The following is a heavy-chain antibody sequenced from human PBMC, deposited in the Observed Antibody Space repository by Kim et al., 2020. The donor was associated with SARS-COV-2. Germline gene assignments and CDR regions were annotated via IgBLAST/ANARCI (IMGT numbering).Heavy chain of an antibody. CDR2: IRSKAKNYAT. D-gene: IGHD2-2*01. CDR1: GFNFSGSA. Sequence: GGSLRLSCATSGFNFSGSAMHWVRQASGKGLEWVGRIRSKAKNYATAYGPSVEGRFIVSRDDSKNRAYLQLNSLRIEDTAIYYCFAGSKGDYWGQGTLV. J-gene: IGHJ4*02. CDR3: FAGSKGDY. V-gene: IGHV3-73*01.